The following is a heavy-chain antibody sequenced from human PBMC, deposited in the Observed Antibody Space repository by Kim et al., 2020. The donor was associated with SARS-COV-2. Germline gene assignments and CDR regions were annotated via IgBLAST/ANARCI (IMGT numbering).Heavy chain of an antibody. Sequence: GGSLRLSCAASGFTFSSYGMHWVRQAPGKGLEWVAVIWYDGSNKYYADSVKGRFTIFRDNSKNTLYLQMNSLRAEDTAVYYCARDSPSHWVDHYFDYWGQGTLVTVSS. CDR3: ARDSPSHWVDHYFDY. V-gene: IGHV3-33*01. J-gene: IGHJ4*02. D-gene: IGHD5-12*01. CDR1: GFTFSSYG. CDR2: IWYDGSNK.